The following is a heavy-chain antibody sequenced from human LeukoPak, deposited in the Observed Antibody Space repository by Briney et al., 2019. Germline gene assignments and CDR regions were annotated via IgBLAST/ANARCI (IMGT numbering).Heavy chain of an antibody. CDR2: IYYSGST. Sequence: PSQTLSLTCTVSGGSISSGDYYWSWIRQPPGKGLEWIGYIYYSGSTYYNPSLKSRVTISVDTSKNQFSLKLSSVTAADTAVHYCARGLRSSGWFSTDFDYWGQGTLVTVSS. CDR1: GGSISSGDYY. J-gene: IGHJ4*02. V-gene: IGHV4-30-4*01. CDR3: ARGLRSSGWFSTDFDY. D-gene: IGHD6-19*01.